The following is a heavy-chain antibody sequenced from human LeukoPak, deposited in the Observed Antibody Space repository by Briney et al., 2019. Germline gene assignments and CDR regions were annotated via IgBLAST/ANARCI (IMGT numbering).Heavy chain of an antibody. V-gene: IGHV4-59*01. J-gene: IGHJ6*02. CDR2: IYYSGST. D-gene: IGHD3-10*01. CDR3: ARDRGPPYYYYYYGMDV. CDR1: GSSISSYY. Sequence: SETLSLTCTVSGSSISSYYWSWLRQPPGKGLEWIGYIYYSGSTNYNPSLKSRVTISVDTSKNQFSLKLSSVTAADTAVYYCARDRGPPYYYYYYGMDVWGQGTTVTVSS.